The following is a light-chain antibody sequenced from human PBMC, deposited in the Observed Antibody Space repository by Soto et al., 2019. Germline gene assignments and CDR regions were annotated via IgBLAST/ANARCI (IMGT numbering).Light chain of an antibody. Sequence: DIQMTQSPSTLSASVGDRVTITCRASQSVSSRLAWYQQKPGKAPNLLIYETSRLRSGVPSRFSVSGSGTEFTLTISSLQPDDFATYYCQQYERFSGFGQGTKLEIK. CDR2: ETS. J-gene: IGKJ2*03. V-gene: IGKV1-5*03. CDR3: QQYERFSG. CDR1: QSVSSR.